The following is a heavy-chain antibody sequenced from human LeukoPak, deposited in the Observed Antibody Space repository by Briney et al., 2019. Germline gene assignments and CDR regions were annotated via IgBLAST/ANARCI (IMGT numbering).Heavy chain of an antibody. CDR2: INHSGST. CDR1: GGSFSGYY. D-gene: IGHD3-16*01. CDR3: ASPGRGGYYVWAFDI. J-gene: IGHJ3*02. Sequence: SETLSLTCAVYGGSFSGYYWSWIRQPPGKGLEWIGEINHSGSTNYNPSLKSRVTISVDTSKNQFSLKLSSVTAADTAVYYCASPGRGGYYVWAFDIWGQGTMVTVSS. V-gene: IGHV4-34*01.